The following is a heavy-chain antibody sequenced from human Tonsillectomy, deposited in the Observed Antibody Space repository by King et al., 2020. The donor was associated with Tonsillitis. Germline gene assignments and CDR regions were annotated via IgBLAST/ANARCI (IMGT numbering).Heavy chain of an antibody. CDR2: IIPILGIA. CDR1: GGTFSSYG. J-gene: IGHJ4*02. CDR3: AREATGVSPAF. Sequence: VQLVESGAEVKKPGSSVKVSCKASGGTFSSYGITWVRQAPGQGLEWMGRIIPILGIANYAQKFQGRITITADTSTSTAYMDLSSLRSEDTAVYYCAREATGVSPAFWGQGTQVTVSS. V-gene: IGHV1-69*09. D-gene: IGHD4-23*01.